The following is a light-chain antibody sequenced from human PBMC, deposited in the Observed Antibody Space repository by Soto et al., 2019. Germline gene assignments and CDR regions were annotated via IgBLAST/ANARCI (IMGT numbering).Light chain of an antibody. CDR1: QNIETG. V-gene: IGKV1-5*01. CDR3: QHYYSYSGT. CDR2: DAS. J-gene: IGKJ1*01. Sequence: DIQMSQSPSTLSASVGHRLTITCRASQNIETGLAWYQQKPGKAPNLLIYDASTLESGVSSRFSGSGSGTEFTLTISSLQPDDIATYYCQHYYSYSGTFXQGTKVDIK.